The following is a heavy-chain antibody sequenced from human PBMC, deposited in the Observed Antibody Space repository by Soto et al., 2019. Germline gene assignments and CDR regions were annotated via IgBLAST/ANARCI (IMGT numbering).Heavy chain of an antibody. J-gene: IGHJ6*02. Sequence: QVQLVQSGAEVKKPGSSVKVSCKASGGTFSSYAISWVRQAPGQGLEWMGGIIPIFGTANYAQKFQGRVTITAEESTSTAYMELSSLRSEDTAVYYCARTTPGYCSGGSCYSYYYYGMDVWGQGTTVTVSS. CDR2: IIPIFGTA. D-gene: IGHD2-15*01. CDR3: ARTTPGYCSGGSCYSYYYYGMDV. V-gene: IGHV1-69*01. CDR1: GGTFSSYA.